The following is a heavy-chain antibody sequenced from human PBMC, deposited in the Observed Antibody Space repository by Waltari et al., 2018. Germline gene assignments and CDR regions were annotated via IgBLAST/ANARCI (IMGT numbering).Heavy chain of an antibody. D-gene: IGHD4-17*01. V-gene: IGHV1-69*13. CDR1: GRTFSSYA. CDR3: ARLGLRNAFDI. Sequence: QVQLVQSGAEVKKPGYSVKVSCKASGRTFSSYAIRWGRQAPGQGLEWMGGIIPIFGTANYAQKFQGRVTITADESTSTAYMELSSLRSEDTAVYYCARLGLRNAFDIWGQGTMVTVSS. CDR2: IIPIFGTA. J-gene: IGHJ3*02.